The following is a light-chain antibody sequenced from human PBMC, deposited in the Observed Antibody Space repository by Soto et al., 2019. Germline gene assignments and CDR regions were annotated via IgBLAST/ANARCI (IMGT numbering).Light chain of an antibody. Sequence: IRITRSPSTLSASVGDRVTLTCRASQSINAWLAWYQQKPGKAPKLLIYDASSLQSGVPSRFSGSGSGTEFTLTISGLKPDDFATYYCQHYNIYSPWTLGQGTKVDIK. J-gene: IGKJ1*01. CDR3: QHYNIYSPWT. CDR2: DAS. V-gene: IGKV1-5*01. CDR1: QSINAW.